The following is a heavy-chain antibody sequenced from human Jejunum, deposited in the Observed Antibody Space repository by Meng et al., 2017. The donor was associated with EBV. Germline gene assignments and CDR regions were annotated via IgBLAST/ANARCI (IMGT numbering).Heavy chain of an antibody. CDR2: IYHIGST. CDR1: GDSITRGAYL. V-gene: IGHV4-30-2*01. Sequence: QLQLQESGSGLVKPSQTLSLTCAVSGDSITRGAYLWSWIRQPPGKGLEWIGNIYHIGSTYYNPSLKSRVTISVDRSKNQFSLKLTSVTAADTAVYYCARGGPDFGDYVPFDYWGQGTLVTV. D-gene: IGHD4-17*01. J-gene: IGHJ4*02. CDR3: ARGGPDFGDYVPFDY.